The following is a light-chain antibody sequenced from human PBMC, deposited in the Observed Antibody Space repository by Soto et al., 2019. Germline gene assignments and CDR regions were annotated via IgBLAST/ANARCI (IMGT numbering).Light chain of an antibody. CDR1: SSDVGGYDY. CDR3: CSYAGSFTWV. Sequence: QSVLTQPRSVSGSPGQSVTISCTGTSSDVGGYDYVSWYQQHPGKAPKLMIYDLNKRPSGVPDRFSGSKSGNTASLTISGLQAEDEADYYCCSYAGSFTWVFGGGTKLTVL. CDR2: DLN. J-gene: IGLJ3*02. V-gene: IGLV2-11*01.